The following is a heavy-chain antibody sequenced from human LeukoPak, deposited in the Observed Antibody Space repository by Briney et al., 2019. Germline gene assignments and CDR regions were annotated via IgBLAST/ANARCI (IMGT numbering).Heavy chain of an antibody. CDR3: AREDIVATQHYGMDV. V-gene: IGHV3-9*01. J-gene: IGHJ6*02. Sequence: GGSLRLSCAASGFTFDDYAMHWVRQAPGKGLEWISGISWNSGSIGYADSVKGRFTISRDNAKNTLYLQMNSLRAEDTAVYYCAREDIVATQHYGMDVWGQGTTVTVSS. CDR1: GFTFDDYA. CDR2: ISWNSGSI. D-gene: IGHD5-12*01.